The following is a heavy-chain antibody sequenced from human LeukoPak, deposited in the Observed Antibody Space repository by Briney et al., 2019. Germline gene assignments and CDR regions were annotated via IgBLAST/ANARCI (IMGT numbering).Heavy chain of an antibody. CDR1: GDSVSTFY. V-gene: IGHV4-59*02. D-gene: IGHD6-25*01. J-gene: IGHJ4*02. Sequence: SETLSLTCTVSGDSVSTFYWSWIRQPPGKGLEWIGCIYNSGSTSYNPSLKSRVTISVDTSKNQFSLRLSSVTAADTAVYYCGREAALDYWGQGTLVTVAS. CDR2: IYNSGST. CDR3: GREAALDY.